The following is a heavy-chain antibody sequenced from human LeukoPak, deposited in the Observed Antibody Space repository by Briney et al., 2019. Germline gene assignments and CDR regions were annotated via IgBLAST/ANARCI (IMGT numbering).Heavy chain of an antibody. CDR3: AEGYNYGYGY. CDR2: ISSTGTTI. D-gene: IGHD5-18*01. Sequence: PGGSLRLSCAPSGFIFSNFGMHWVRQAPGKGLEWVSYISSTGTTIYYADSVKGRFTISRDNAKNSLYLQMNSLRAEDTAVYYCAEGYNYGYGYWGQGTLVTVSS. V-gene: IGHV3-48*04. J-gene: IGHJ4*02. CDR1: GFIFSNFG.